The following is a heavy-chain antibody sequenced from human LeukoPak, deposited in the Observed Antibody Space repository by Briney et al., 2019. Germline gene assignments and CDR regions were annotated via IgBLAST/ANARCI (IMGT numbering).Heavy chain of an antibody. CDR2: ISSISNYK. CDR1: GITYSRYA. D-gene: IGHD3-9*01. V-gene: IGHV3-48*02. CDR3: ASDQSIGTDLRYFLDY. J-gene: IGHJ4*02. Sequence: GGSLRLSCAASGITYSRYAMNWVRQAPGKGLEWVSYISSISNYKQYADSVKGRFTISRDNAKNSLYLQMNSLRDEDTAVYYCASDQSIGTDLRYFLDYWGQGTLVTVSS.